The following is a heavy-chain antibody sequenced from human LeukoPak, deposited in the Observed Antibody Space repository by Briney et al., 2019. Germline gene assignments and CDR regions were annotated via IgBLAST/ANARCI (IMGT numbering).Heavy chain of an antibody. CDR1: GFTVSSNY. J-gene: IGHJ4*02. Sequence: SGGSLRLSCAASGFTVSSNYMSWVRQAPGKGLEWVSVIYSGGSTYYADSVKGRFTVSRDNSKNTLYLQINSLRGEDTAVYYCAKGKYSSGGVPDYWGQGTLVTVSS. CDR3: AKGKYSSGGVPDY. V-gene: IGHV3-53*01. D-gene: IGHD6-19*01. CDR2: IYSGGST.